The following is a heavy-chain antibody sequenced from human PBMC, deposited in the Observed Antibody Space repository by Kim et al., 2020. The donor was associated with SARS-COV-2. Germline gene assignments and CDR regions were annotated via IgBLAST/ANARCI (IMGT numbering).Heavy chain of an antibody. J-gene: IGHJ4*02. CDR2: ISSSGSTI. V-gene: IGHV3-11*01. CDR3: ASSRIPYYDFWSEFDY. D-gene: IGHD3-3*01. CDR1: GFTFSDYY. Sequence: GGSLRLSCAASGFTFSDYYMSWIRQAPGKGLEWVSYISSSGSTIYYADSVKGRFTISRDNAKNSLYLQMNSLRAEDTAVYYCASSRIPYYDFWSEFDYWGQGTLVTVSS.